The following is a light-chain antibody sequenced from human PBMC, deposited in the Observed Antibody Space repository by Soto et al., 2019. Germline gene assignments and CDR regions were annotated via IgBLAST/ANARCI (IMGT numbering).Light chain of an antibody. V-gene: IGKV3-20*01. Sequence: PWEIATLSFRASQSVSSSNFAWYQQKPAQAPRLLIYGASSRATGIPERFSGSGSGTDFTLTISRMEPEDFAVYYCHQYDSWTFGHGTKVDIK. CDR1: QSVSSSN. CDR3: HQYDSWT. J-gene: IGKJ1*01. CDR2: GAS.